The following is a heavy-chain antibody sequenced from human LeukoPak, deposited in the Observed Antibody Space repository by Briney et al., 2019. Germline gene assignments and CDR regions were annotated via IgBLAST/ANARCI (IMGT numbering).Heavy chain of an antibody. J-gene: IGHJ4*02. V-gene: IGHV3-53*01. CDR2: VYPDGRT. D-gene: IGHD4-17*01. CDR1: GFTVTDNY. Sequence: GGSLRLSCAVSGFTVTDNYMSWVRQAPGKGLQWVSVVYPDGRTYYADSVKGRFTISRDNSRNTLLLQLNSLRADDTAVYYCARTNPVYGDYDYWGQGTLVTVSS. CDR3: ARTNPVYGDYDY.